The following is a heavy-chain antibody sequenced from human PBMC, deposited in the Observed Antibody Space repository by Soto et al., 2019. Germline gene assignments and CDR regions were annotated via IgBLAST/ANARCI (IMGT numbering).Heavy chain of an antibody. Sequence: GASVKVSCKASGYTFTSYAMHWVRQAPGQRLEWLGWINAGYGNTEYSQRFQDRVTITRDTSATTAYMELSSLRSEDTAVYYCAKGNGNSAYEPFDYWGQGTLVTVSS. CDR3: AKGNGNSAYEPFDY. CDR1: GYTFTSYA. CDR2: INAGYGNT. D-gene: IGHD5-12*01. J-gene: IGHJ4*02. V-gene: IGHV1-3*01.